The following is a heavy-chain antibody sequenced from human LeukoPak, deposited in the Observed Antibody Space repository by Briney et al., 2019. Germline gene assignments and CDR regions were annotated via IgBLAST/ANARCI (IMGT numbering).Heavy chain of an antibody. J-gene: IGHJ3*02. CDR2: ISYDGSNK. CDR1: GFTFSSYA. Sequence: PGGSLRLSCAASGFTFSSYAMHWVRQAPGKGLEWVAVISYDGSNKYYADSVKGRFTISRDNSKNTLYLQMNSLRAEDTAVYYCARDQSPVDTAILDAFDIWGQGTMVTVSS. D-gene: IGHD5-18*01. CDR3: ARDQSPVDTAILDAFDI. V-gene: IGHV3-30*04.